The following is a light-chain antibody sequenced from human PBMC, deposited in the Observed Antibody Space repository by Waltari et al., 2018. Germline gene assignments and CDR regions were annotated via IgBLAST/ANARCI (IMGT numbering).Light chain of an antibody. J-gene: IGLJ3*02. CDR2: GVY. Sequence: QSVLTQPRSVSGSPGQSVAISCTGTSSDVGAYDYVSWYQQYPGKAPKVMIYGVYKRPSGFPVRFSGSKSGNTASLTISGLQAEDEADYYCCSYANAKWVFGGGTRLTVL. V-gene: IGLV2-11*01. CDR1: SSDVGAYDY. CDR3: CSYANAKWV.